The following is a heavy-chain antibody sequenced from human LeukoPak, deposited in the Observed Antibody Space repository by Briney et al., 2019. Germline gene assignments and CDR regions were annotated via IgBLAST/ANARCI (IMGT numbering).Heavy chain of an antibody. Sequence: ASETLSLTRAVYGGSFSGYYWSWIRQPPGKGLEWIGEINHSGSTNYNPSLKSRVTISVDTSKNQFSLKLSSVTAADTAVYYCARGYRYCSSTSCSSYMDVWGKGTTVTVSS. CDR2: INHSGST. CDR1: GGSFSGYY. J-gene: IGHJ6*03. V-gene: IGHV4-34*01. CDR3: ARGYRYCSSTSCSSYMDV. D-gene: IGHD2-2*01.